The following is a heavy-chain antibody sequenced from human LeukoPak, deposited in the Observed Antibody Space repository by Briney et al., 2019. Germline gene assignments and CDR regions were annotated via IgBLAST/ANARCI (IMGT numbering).Heavy chain of an antibody. Sequence: GGSLRLSCAASGFTFNIHAMDWVRQAPGKGLEWVSSISGIGISIYYADSVKGRFTISRDNSKNTVYLQMNRLIAEDTAVYYCAKDMHGYDSPVDYWGRGTLVTVSS. CDR2: ISGIGISI. CDR1: GFTFNIHA. J-gene: IGHJ4*02. D-gene: IGHD3-22*01. CDR3: AKDMHGYDSPVDY. V-gene: IGHV3-23*01.